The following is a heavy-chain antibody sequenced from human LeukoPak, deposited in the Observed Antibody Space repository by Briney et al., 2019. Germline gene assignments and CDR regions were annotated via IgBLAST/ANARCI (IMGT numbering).Heavy chain of an antibody. CDR3: ARVPYYYDNNWFDP. J-gene: IGHJ5*02. CDR1: GYTFTTYA. V-gene: IGHV1-3*01. CDR2: INVGNANT. Sequence: ASVKVSCKASGYTFTTYATHWVRQAPGQRLEWMGWINVGNANTKYSQKLQGRVTITRDTSASTAYMELSTLRSEDTAVYYCARVPYYYDNNWFDPWGQGTLVTVSS. D-gene: IGHD3-22*01.